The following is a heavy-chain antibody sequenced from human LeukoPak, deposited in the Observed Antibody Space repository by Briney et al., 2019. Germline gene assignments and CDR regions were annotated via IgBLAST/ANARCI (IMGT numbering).Heavy chain of an antibody. CDR2: ISSSSSSI. CDR3: ARGLIAAETSRYYFDY. J-gene: IGHJ4*02. CDR1: GFTFSTYS. V-gene: IGHV3-48*04. Sequence: GGSLRLSCAASGFTFSTYSMNWVRQAPGKGLEWVSYISSSSSSIYYADSVKGRFTISRDNAKNSLFLQMNSLRAEDTAVYYCARGLIAAETSRYYFDYWGQGTLVTVSS. D-gene: IGHD6-13*01.